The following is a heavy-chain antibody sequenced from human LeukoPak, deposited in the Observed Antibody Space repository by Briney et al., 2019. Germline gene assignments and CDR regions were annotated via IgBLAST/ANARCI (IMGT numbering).Heavy chain of an antibody. CDR3: ARDFAATPYYFDY. CDR1: GFTFSDYY. CDR2: ISSSSYT. Sequence: GGSLRLSCAASGFTFSDYYMSWIRQAPGKGLEWVSYISSSSYTNYADSVKGRFTISRDNAKNSLYLQMNGLRAEDTAVYYCARDFAATPYYFDYWGQGTLVTVSA. D-gene: IGHD6-25*01. J-gene: IGHJ4*02. V-gene: IGHV3-11*06.